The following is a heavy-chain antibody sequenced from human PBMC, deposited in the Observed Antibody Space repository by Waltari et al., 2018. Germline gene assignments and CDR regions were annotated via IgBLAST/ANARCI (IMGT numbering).Heavy chain of an antibody. CDR1: GFTFGDYT. J-gene: IGHJ4*02. CDR2: IRSKRAGGKT. D-gene: IGHD3-16*01. CDR3: TRDVGQPES. V-gene: IGHV3-49*04. Sequence: SGGGLVQPGRSLRLSCTASGFTFGDYTITWVRQAPGKGLEWVVFIRSKRAGGKTEVAASVKGRFTISRDDANSIADLQMNSLKTEDTAMYYCTRDVGQPESWGQGTLVTVSS.